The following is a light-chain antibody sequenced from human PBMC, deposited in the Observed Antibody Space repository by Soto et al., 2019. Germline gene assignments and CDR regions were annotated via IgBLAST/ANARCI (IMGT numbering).Light chain of an antibody. V-gene: IGLV2-14*01. CDR2: EVT. Sequence: QSVLTQPRSVSGSPGQSITISCTGTSGDIGGYNYVSWYQQHPGKAPKLLISEVTNRPSGVSNRFSGSKSGNTASLTISGLQAEDEADYYCSSYTTNITPVVFGGGTKLTVL. CDR3: SSYTTNITPVV. J-gene: IGLJ2*01. CDR1: SGDIGGYNY.